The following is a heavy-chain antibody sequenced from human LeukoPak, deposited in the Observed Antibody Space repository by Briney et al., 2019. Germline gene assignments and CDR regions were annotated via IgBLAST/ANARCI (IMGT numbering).Heavy chain of an antibody. CDR3: ARRARSNPPDY. Sequence: SETLSLTCAVYGGSFSGYYWSWIRQPPGKGLEWIGEINHSGSTNYNPSLKSRVTISVDTSKNQFSLKLSSVTAADTAAYYCARRARSNPPDYWGQGTLVTVSS. D-gene: IGHD4-11*01. J-gene: IGHJ4*02. V-gene: IGHV4-34*01. CDR1: GGSFSGYY. CDR2: INHSGST.